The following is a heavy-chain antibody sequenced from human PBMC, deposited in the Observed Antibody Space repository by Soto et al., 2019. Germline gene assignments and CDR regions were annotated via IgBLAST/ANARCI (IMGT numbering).Heavy chain of an antibody. CDR1: GDSISAYS. CDR3: SIEGNLGRLLPPLSF. CDR2: IHYNGNT. J-gene: IGHJ6*02. D-gene: IGHD2-21*01. Sequence: PSETLSLTCTVSGDSISAYSWSWVRQPPGKGLEWIGNIHYNGNTKYSPSLKSRVTMSVDTSKNHFSLRLISVTAADTAIFFFSIEGNLGRLLPPLSFWGPGTPVPVSS. V-gene: IGHV4-59*01.